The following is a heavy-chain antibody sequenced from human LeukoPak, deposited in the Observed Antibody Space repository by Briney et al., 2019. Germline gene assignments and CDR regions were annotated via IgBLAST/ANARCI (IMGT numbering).Heavy chain of an antibody. CDR3: AKDHSVAVAGDFDY. J-gene: IGHJ4*02. CDR1: GFTFSSYA. V-gene: IGHV3-23*01. CDR2: ISGSGGST. Sequence: GGSLRLSCAASGFTFSSYAMSWVRQAPGKGPEWVSAISGSGGSTYYADSVKGRFTISRDNSKNTLYLQMNSLRAEDTAVYYCAKDHSVAVAGDFDYWGQGTLVTVSS. D-gene: IGHD6-19*01.